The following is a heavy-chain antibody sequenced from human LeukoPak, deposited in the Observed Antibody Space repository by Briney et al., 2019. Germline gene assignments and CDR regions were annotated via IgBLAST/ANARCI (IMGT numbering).Heavy chain of an antibody. Sequence: GGSLRLSCAASGFTFSSYSMNWVRQAPGKGLEWVSYISSSSTIYYADSVKGRFTISRDNAKNSLYLQMNSLRAEDTAVYYCARGHLSGGGFDPWGQGTLVTVSS. D-gene: IGHD6-25*01. CDR1: GFTFSSYS. CDR2: ISSSSTI. CDR3: ARGHLSGGGFDP. V-gene: IGHV3-48*04. J-gene: IGHJ5*02.